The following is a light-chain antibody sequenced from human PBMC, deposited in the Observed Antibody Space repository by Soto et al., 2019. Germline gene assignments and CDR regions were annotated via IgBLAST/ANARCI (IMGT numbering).Light chain of an antibody. J-gene: IGKJ1*01. CDR2: AAS. Sequence: DIPMTQSPSSLSASVGDRVTITCRASQGIRNALGWYQQKPGTAPKRLIYAASRLQSGVPSRFSGSGSETEFTLTISSLQPEDFATYYCLQYNTYPWTFGQGTKVDIE. V-gene: IGKV1-17*01. CDR3: LQYNTYPWT. CDR1: QGIRNA.